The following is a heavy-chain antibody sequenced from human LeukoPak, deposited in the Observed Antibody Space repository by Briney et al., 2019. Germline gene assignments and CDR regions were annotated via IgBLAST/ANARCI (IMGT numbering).Heavy chain of an antibody. D-gene: IGHD4-17*01. CDR3: ARDYD. CDR1: GFTLSSNW. CDR2: IKQDGSDK. J-gene: IGHJ4*02. Sequence: GSLRLSCAASGFTLSSNWMSRVRQAPGKGLEWVANIKQDGSDKYYVDSVKGRFTISRDNAKNSLYLQMNSLRVEDTAVYYCARDYDWGQGTLVTVSS. V-gene: IGHV3-7*01.